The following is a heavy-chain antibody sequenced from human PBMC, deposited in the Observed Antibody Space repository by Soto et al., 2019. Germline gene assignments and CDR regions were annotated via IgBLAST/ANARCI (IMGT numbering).Heavy chain of an antibody. CDR1: GYAFASYG. J-gene: IGHJ4*02. Sequence: ASVKVSCKASGYAFASYGINWVRQAPGQGLEWMGWISPHNGNTNYEENFQGRVTMTTDTSTRTAFMDLRSLRSDDTAVYYCARLYYYDSSGFFDYWGQGTLVTVSS. V-gene: IGHV1-18*01. CDR3: ARLYYYDSSGFFDY. CDR2: ISPHNGNT. D-gene: IGHD3-22*01.